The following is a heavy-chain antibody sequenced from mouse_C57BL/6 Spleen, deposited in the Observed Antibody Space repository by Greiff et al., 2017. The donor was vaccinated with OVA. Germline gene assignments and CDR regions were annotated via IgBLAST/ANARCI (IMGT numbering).Heavy chain of an antibody. Sequence: VQLQQPGAELVMPGASVKLSCKASGYTFTSYWMHWVKQRPGQGLEWIGEIDPSDSYTNYNQKFKGKSTLTVDKSSSTAYMQLSSLTSEDSAVYYCTRSASSSSYSMDYWGQGTSVTVSS. V-gene: IGHV1-69*01. CDR1: GYTFTSYW. CDR3: TRSASSSSYSMDY. D-gene: IGHD1-1*01. CDR2: IDPSDSYT. J-gene: IGHJ4*01.